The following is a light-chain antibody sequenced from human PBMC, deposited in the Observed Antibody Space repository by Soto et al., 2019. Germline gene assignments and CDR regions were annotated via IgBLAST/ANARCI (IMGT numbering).Light chain of an antibody. CDR2: DAS. J-gene: IGKJ4*01. CDR3: QQLNSYPFT. V-gene: IGKV1-9*01. Sequence: DIQLTQSPSFLSASVGDRVTITCRASLDISNYLAWYQQKPGKAPKLLVYDASTLQSGVPSRFSGSGSGTEFTLTISSLQPEDFATYYCQQLNSYPFTFGGGTKVEIK. CDR1: LDISNY.